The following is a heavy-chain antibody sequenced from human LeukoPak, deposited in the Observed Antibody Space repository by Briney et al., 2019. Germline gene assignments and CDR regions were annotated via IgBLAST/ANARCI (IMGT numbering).Heavy chain of an antibody. V-gene: IGHV1-46*01. CDR3: ARENDSSGYKDY. CDR1: GYTFSSYF. D-gene: IGHD3-22*01. CDR2: INPSGSRA. Sequence: ASVKVSCKASGYTFSSYFMHWVRQAPGQGLEWMGAINPSGSRASYAQKVQGRVTMTRDTATSTVYMELSSLRSEDTAVYYCARENDSSGYKDYWGQGTLVTVSS. J-gene: IGHJ4*02.